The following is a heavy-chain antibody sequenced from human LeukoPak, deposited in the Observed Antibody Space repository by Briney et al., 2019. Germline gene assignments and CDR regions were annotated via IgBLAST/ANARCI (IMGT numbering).Heavy chain of an antibody. V-gene: IGHV1-18*04. J-gene: IGHJ2*01. CDR1: GYTCINYG. CDR3: ARVSTNSRVAGYDPQWYFDL. CDR2: ISAYNGNT. D-gene: IGHD5-12*01. Sequence: ASVKVSCKASGYTCINYGFSWVRQAPGQGLEWMGWISAYNGNTNYLQKFQGRVTMTTDTSTNTAYMEMRSLRSDDTAVYYCARVSTNSRVAGYDPQWYFDLWGRGTPVTVSP.